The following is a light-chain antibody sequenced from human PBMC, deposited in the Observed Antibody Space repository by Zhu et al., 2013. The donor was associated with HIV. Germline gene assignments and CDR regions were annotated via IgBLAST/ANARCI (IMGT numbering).Light chain of an antibody. CDR1: SSDVGNYNL. CDR3: CSYAGSNNLV. CDR2: EVT. J-gene: IGLJ3*02. Sequence: QSALTQPASVSGSPGQSITISCTGTSSDVGNYNLVSWYQQHPDRAPKLLIFEVTKRPSGVSNRFSGSKSGNTASLTISGLQTEDEADYFCCSYAGSNNLVFGGGTKLTV. V-gene: IGLV2-23*02.